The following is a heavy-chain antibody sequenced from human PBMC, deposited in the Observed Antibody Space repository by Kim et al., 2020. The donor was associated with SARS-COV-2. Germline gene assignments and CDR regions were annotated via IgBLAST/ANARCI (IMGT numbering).Heavy chain of an antibody. CDR3: AKENGIAVAGTYYYYGMDV. V-gene: IGHV3-30*18. CDR2: ISYDGSNK. D-gene: IGHD6-19*01. J-gene: IGHJ6*02. CDR1: GFTFSSYG. Sequence: GGSLRLSCAASGFTFSSYGMHWVRQAPGKGLEWVAVISYDGSNKYYADSVKGRFTISRDNSKNTLYLQMNSLRAEDTAVYYCAKENGIAVAGTYYYYGMDVWGQGTTVTVSS.